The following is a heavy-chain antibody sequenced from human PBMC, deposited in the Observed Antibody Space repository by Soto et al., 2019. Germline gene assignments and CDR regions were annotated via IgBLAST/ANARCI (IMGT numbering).Heavy chain of an antibody. CDR1: GFTFTSYA. CDR3: AKRYCSGGICYPLDH. D-gene: IGHD2-15*01. Sequence: GGSLRLSCAASGFTFTSYAMGWVRQVPGEGLEWVSLISGGGANTYYADSVKGRFTIPRDNSKNTLYLQMNSLRAEDTAVYFCAKRYCSGGICYPLDHWGQGTQVTVSS. J-gene: IGHJ4*02. V-gene: IGHV3-23*01. CDR2: ISGGGANT.